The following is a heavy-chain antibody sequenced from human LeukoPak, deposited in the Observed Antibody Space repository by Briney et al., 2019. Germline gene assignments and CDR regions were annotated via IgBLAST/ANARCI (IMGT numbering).Heavy chain of an antibody. CDR1: GFTFSSYW. D-gene: IGHD4-17*01. CDR3: AKDPNGDYIGAFDI. Sequence: GGSLRLSCAASGFTFSSYWMSWVRQAPGKGLEWVANIKQDGSEKYYVDSVKGRFTISRDNAKNSLYLQMNSLRAEDTAVYYCAKDPNGDYIGAFDIWGQGTMVIVSS. CDR2: IKQDGSEK. V-gene: IGHV3-7*01. J-gene: IGHJ3*02.